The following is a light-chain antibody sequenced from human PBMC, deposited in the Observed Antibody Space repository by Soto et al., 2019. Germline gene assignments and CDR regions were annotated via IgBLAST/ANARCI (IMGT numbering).Light chain of an antibody. CDR1: QSVDSSY. J-gene: IGKJ2*01. Sequence: EIVLTQSPGTLSLSPGERATLSCRASQSVDSSYTAWYQQKPGQAPRLLIYGASNRATGIPDRFSGTGSGTDFTLTISRREPEDFAVYYCQQYGTSPPLYTFGQGTKLEI. V-gene: IGKV3-20*01. CDR3: QQYGTSPPLYT. CDR2: GAS.